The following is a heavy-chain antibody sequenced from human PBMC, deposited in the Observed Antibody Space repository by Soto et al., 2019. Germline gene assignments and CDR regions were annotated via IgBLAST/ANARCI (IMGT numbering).Heavy chain of an antibody. CDR3: AKDRIVVVAATGFDY. D-gene: IGHD2-15*01. Sequence: ESGGGVVQPGRSLRLSCAASGFTFSSYGMHWVRQAPGKGLEWVAVISYDGSNKYYADSVKGRFTISRDNSKNTLYLQMNSLRAEDTAVYYCAKDRIVVVAATGFDYWGQGTLVTVSS. CDR1: GFTFSSYG. CDR2: ISYDGSNK. V-gene: IGHV3-30*18. J-gene: IGHJ4*02.